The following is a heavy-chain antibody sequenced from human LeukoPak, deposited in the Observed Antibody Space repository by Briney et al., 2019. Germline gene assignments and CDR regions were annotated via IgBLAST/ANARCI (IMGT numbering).Heavy chain of an antibody. CDR3: ASDSYCGGDCYSANDY. Sequence: PGGSLRLSCAASGFTFSSYAMYWGRQAPGKGLEWVAVISYDGSNKYYADSVKGRFTISRDNSKNTLYLQMNSLRAEDTAVYYCASDSYCGGDCYSANDYWGQGTLIIVSS. V-gene: IGHV3-30-3*01. J-gene: IGHJ4*02. CDR1: GFTFSSYA. D-gene: IGHD2-21*02. CDR2: ISYDGSNK.